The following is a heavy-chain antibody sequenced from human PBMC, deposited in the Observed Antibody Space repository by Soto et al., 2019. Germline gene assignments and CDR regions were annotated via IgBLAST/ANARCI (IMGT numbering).Heavy chain of an antibody. J-gene: IGHJ4*02. CDR2: IKSKADGGTT. D-gene: IGHD1-1*01. Sequence: EVQLVESGGGLVKPGGSLRLCCAASGFTFSNAWMTWVRQAPGKGLEWVGRIKSKADGGTTYYAEPVKGRFTISRDDSKKVVCLQMNSLKTEDTAVYYCTATGTIDYWGQGTLVTVAS. V-gene: IGHV3-15*01. CDR1: GFTFSNAW. CDR3: TATGTIDY.